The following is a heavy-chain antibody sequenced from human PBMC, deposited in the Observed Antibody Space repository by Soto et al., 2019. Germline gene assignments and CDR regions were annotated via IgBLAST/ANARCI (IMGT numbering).Heavy chain of an antibody. D-gene: IGHD3-22*01. CDR1: GGSFSGYY. CDR2: INHSGST. Sequence: SGTLSLTCAVYGGSFSGYYWSWIRQPPGKGLEWIGEINHSGSTNYNPSLKSRVTISVDTSKNQFSLKLSSVTAADTAVYYCARVSVFGWGSGYYRPYYGMDVWGQGTTVTVSS. V-gene: IGHV4-34*01. J-gene: IGHJ6*02. CDR3: ARVSVFGWGSGYYRPYYGMDV.